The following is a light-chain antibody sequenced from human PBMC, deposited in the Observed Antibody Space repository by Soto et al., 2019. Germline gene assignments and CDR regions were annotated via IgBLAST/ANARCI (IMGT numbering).Light chain of an antibody. CDR1: SSNIGASYD. Sequence: QSVLTQPPSVSGAPGQSVTISCAGNSSNIGASYDVHWCQHLPGRAPKLLIYHNNIRPSGAPDRFSGSKSGTSASLAITGLQAEDEAEYFCQSYDIYLRGPIFGGGTKLTVL. CDR2: HNN. V-gene: IGLV1-40*01. J-gene: IGLJ2*01. CDR3: QSYDIYLRGPI.